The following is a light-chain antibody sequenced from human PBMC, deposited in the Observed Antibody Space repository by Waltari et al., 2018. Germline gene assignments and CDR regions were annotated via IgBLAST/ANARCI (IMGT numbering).Light chain of an antibody. Sequence: QSVLTQPPSASGTPGQRVTISCSGSSSILGSGTVNWYQQLPGTAPKLLIYSNYERPSGVPDRFSGSKSGTSASLAISGLQSEDEAHYYCSAWDGRLTGVVFGGGTKLTVL. V-gene: IGLV1-44*01. CDR3: SAWDGRLTGVV. CDR1: SSILGSGT. J-gene: IGLJ3*02. CDR2: SNY.